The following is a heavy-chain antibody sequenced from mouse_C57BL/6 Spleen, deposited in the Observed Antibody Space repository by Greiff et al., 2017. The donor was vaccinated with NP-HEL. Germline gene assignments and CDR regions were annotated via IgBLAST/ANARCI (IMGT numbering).Heavy chain of an antibody. D-gene: IGHD1-1*02. V-gene: IGHV1-18*01. CDR1: GYTFTDYN. CDR2: INPNNGGT. Sequence: EVQLQQSGPELVKPGASVKIPCKASGYTFTDYNMDWVKQSHGKSLEWIGDINPNNGGTIYNQKFKGKATLTVDKSSSTAYMELRSLTSEDTAVYYCARVRRDGGLWAMDYWGQGTSVTVSS. CDR3: ARVRRDGGLWAMDY. J-gene: IGHJ4*01.